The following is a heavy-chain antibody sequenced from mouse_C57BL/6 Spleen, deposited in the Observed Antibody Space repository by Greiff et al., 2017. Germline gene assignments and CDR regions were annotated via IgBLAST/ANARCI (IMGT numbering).Heavy chain of an antibody. Sequence: VQLQQSGADLVRPGTSVKVSCKASGYAFTNYLIEWVKQRPGQGLEWIGVINPGSGGTNYNEKFKGKATLTADKSSSTAYMQLSSLTSEDCAVYFCARGGTMIKGWFAYWSQGTLVTVSA. D-gene: IGHD2-4*01. J-gene: IGHJ3*01. CDR3: ARGGTMIKGWFAY. CDR2: INPGSGGT. CDR1: GYAFTNYL. V-gene: IGHV1-54*01.